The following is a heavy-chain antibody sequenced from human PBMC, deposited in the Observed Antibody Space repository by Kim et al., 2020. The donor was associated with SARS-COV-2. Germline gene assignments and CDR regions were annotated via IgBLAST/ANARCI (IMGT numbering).Heavy chain of an antibody. CDR3: ARDPFGYGSSDY. CDR2: ISSSSSTM. CDR1: GFTFSSYS. V-gene: IGHV3-48*02. J-gene: IGHJ4*02. Sequence: GGSLRLSCVASGFTFSSYSMNWVRQAPGKGLDWVSYISSSSSTMYYADSVKGRFTISRDNAKNSLYLQMNSLRDEDTAVYYCARDPFGYGSSDYWGQGTLVTVSS. D-gene: IGHD6-6*01.